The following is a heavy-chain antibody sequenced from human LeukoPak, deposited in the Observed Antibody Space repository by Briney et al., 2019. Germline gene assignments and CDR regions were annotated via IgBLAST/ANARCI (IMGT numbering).Heavy chain of an antibody. J-gene: IGHJ6*02. V-gene: IGHV3-7*03. CDR1: VFALSSHW. CDR2: VNRDGSET. CDR3: ARNNGMDV. Sequence: GGSLRLSWAASVFALSSHWMTWVRQVPGRGPEWVANVNRDGSETYYLDSVKGRFTVSKDNAKNSLYLQMNSLRAEDTALYHCARNNGMDVWGQGTTVIVSS.